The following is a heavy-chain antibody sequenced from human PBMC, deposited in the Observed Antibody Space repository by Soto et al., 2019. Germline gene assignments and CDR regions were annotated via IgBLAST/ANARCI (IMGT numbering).Heavy chain of an antibody. V-gene: IGHV4-39*01. CDR3: ARKQAAAGYYYYGMDV. CDR2: ISYSGST. Sequence: QLQLQESGPGLVKPSETLSLTCTVSGGSISSRSYFWGWIRQPPGKGLEWIGSISYSGSTYYNPSLKSRVTISXXPXKXQFSLKLSSVTAADTAVYYCARKQAAAGYYYYGMDVWGQGTTVTVSS. D-gene: IGHD6-13*01. J-gene: IGHJ6*02. CDR1: GGSISSRSYF.